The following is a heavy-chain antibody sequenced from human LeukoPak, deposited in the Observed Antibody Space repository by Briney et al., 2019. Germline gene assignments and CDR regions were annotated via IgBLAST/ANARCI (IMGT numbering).Heavy chain of an antibody. CDR1: GGTFSSYA. Sequence: SVKVSCKASGGTFSSYAISWVRQAPGQGLEWMGRIIPILGIANYAQKFQGRVTITADKSTSTAYMELSSLRSEDTAVYYCASPYCSSTSCKPTGYYYYYYGMDVWGQGTTVTVSS. D-gene: IGHD2-2*01. CDR2: IIPILGIA. CDR3: ASPYCSSTSCKPTGYYYYYYGMDV. V-gene: IGHV1-69*04. J-gene: IGHJ6*02.